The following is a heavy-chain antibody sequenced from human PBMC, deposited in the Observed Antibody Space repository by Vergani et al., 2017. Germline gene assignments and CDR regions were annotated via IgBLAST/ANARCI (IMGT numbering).Heavy chain of an antibody. V-gene: IGHV4-30-2*01. CDR3: ARGYQTSGWYYYFDY. CDR2: IYHSGST. CDR1: GGSISSGGYS. D-gene: IGHD6-19*01. Sequence: QLQLQESGSGLVKPSQTLSLTCAVSGGSISSGGYSWSWIRQPPGKGLEWIGYIYHSGSTYYNPSLKSRVTISVDRSKNQLSLKLSSVTAADTAVYYCARGYQTSGWYYYFDYWGQGTLVTVSS. J-gene: IGHJ4*02.